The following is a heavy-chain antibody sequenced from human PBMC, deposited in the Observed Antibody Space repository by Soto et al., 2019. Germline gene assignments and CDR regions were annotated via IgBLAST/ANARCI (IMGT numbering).Heavy chain of an antibody. V-gene: IGHV3-9*01. J-gene: IGHJ4*02. CDR3: AKDHGYSSGWFLAY. CDR2: ISWNSGSI. CDR1: GFTFDDYA. D-gene: IGHD6-19*01. Sequence: GGSLRLSCAASGFTFDDYAMHWVRQAPGKGLEWVSGISWNSGSIGYADSVKGRFTISRDNAKNSLYLQMNSLRAEDTALYYCAKDHGYSSGWFLAYWGQGTLVTVS.